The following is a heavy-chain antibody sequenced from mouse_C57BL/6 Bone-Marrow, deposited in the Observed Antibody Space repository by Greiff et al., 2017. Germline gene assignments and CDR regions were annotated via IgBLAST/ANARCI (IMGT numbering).Heavy chain of an antibody. J-gene: IGHJ1*03. CDR3: DSDYYGSSSYWYFDV. V-gene: IGHV2-2*01. CDR1: GFSLTSYG. D-gene: IGHD1-1*01. Sequence: VKLMESGPGLVQPSQSLSITCTVSGFSLTSYGVHWVRQSPGKGLEWLGVIWSGGSTDYNAAFISRLSISKDNSKRQVFFKMNSLQADDTAIYYCDSDYYGSSSYWYFDVWGTGTTVTVSS. CDR2: IWSGGST.